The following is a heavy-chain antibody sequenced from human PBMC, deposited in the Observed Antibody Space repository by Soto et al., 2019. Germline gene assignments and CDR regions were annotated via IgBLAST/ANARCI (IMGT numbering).Heavy chain of an antibody. CDR1: GYTFTNYN. CDR2: INPRGAST. Sequence: GASVKVSCKASGYTFTNYNIHWVRQAPGQGLEWMGLINPRGASTTYAQKFQGRVTMTRDTSTSTVYMELSSLRSEDTAVYYCARLVNWKMSLDAWGQGTTVTVSS. CDR3: ARLVNWKMSLDA. D-gene: IGHD1-1*01. V-gene: IGHV1-46*01. J-gene: IGHJ6*02.